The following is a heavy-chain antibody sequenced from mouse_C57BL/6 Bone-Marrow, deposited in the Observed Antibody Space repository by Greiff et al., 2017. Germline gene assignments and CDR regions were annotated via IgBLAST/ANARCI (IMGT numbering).Heavy chain of an antibody. J-gene: IGHJ4*01. D-gene: IGHD1-1*01. CDR2: INYDGSST. V-gene: IGHV5-16*01. Sequence: EVKLVESEGGLVQPGSSMKLSCTASGFTFSDYYMAWVRQVPEKGLEWVAKINYDGSSTYYLDSLKSRFIISRDNAKNMLDLQMSSLKSEDTATYYCARGYYGRAGYYAMDYWGQGTSVTVSS. CDR3: ARGYYGRAGYYAMDY. CDR1: GFTFSDYY.